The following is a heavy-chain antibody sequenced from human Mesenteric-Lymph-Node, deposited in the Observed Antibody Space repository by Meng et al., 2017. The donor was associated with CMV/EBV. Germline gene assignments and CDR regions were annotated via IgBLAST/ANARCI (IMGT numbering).Heavy chain of an antibody. Sequence: SLTCAGSGGSISSGNWWSWVRQPPGKGLKWIGELYHNGSTNYNPSLKSRVTISVDKSKNQFSLKLGSVTAADTAVYYCARGGYSSYDYWGQGTLVTVSS. J-gene: IGHJ4*02. CDR2: LYHNGST. CDR3: ARGGYSSYDY. CDR1: GGSISSGNW. D-gene: IGHD6-19*01. V-gene: IGHV4-4*02.